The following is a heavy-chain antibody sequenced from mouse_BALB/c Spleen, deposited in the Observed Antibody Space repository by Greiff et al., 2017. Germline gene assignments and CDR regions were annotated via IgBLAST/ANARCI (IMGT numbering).Heavy chain of an antibody. Sequence: QVQLKQSGAELVKPGASVKLSCKASGYTFTSYYMYWVKQRPGQGLEWIGGINPSNGGTNFNEKFKSKATLTVDKSSSTAYMQLSSLTSEDSAVYYCTRKYGNYYAMDYWGQGTSVTVSS. CDR3: TRKYGNYYAMDY. V-gene: IGHV1S81*02. J-gene: IGHJ4*01. D-gene: IGHD2-10*02. CDR2: INPSNGGT. CDR1: GYTFTSYY.